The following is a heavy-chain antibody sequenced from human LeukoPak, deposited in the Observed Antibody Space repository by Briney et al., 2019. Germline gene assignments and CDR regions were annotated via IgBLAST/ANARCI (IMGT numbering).Heavy chain of an antibody. J-gene: IGHJ3*02. CDR3: ARGVTYYDFWSGYYSRAFDI. CDR1: GYTFTGYY. D-gene: IGHD3-3*01. CDR2: INPSSGGT. V-gene: IGHV1-2*02. Sequence: ASVKVSCKASGYTFTGYYMHWMRQAPGQGLEWMGWINPSSGGTNYAQKFQGGVTMTRDTSISTAYMELSRLRSDDTAVYYCARGVTYYDFWSGYYSRAFDIWGQGTMVTVSS.